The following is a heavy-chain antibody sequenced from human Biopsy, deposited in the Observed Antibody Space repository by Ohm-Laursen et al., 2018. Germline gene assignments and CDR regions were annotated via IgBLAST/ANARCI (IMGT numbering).Heavy chain of an antibody. J-gene: IGHJ3*02. CDR2: IHTSGST. V-gene: IGHV4-4*07. D-gene: IGHD3/OR15-3a*01. Sequence: TLSLTCAVSGDSISNDYWSWIRQSAGQGLEWIGRIHTSGSTNRNLSLKSRVTMSVDTSKNQFSLKLRSVTAADTAVYYCARGTGKYYVYGAFDIWGQGTMVTVSS. CDR3: ARGTGKYYVYGAFDI. CDR1: GDSISNDY.